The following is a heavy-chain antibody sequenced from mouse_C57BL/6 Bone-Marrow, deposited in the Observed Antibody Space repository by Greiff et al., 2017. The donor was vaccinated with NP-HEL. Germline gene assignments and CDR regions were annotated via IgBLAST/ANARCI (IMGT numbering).Heavy chain of an antibody. CDR3: ARHRGAGYFDY. D-gene: IGHD6-1*01. CDR1: GFTFSDYY. Sequence: EVMLVESGGGLVQPGGSLKLSCAASGFTFSDYYMYWVRQTPEKRLEWVAYISNGGGSTYYPDTVKGRFTISRDNATNTLYLQMSRLKSEDTAMYYCARHRGAGYFDYWGQGTTLTVSS. J-gene: IGHJ2*01. CDR2: ISNGGGST. V-gene: IGHV5-12*01.